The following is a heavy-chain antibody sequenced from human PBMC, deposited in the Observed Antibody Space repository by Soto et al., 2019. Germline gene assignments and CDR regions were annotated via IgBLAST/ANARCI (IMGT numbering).Heavy chain of an antibody. V-gene: IGHV1-3*01. CDR3: ARDSNAYGGGDCYFDFDS. Sequence: ASVKVSCKASGYTFTSYAMHWVRQAPGQRLEWMGWINAGNGNTKYSQKFQGRVTITRDTSASTAYMELSSLRSEDTAVYYCARDSNAYGGGDCYFDFDSWGPGPIVNV. J-gene: IGHJ3*02. CDR2: INAGNGNT. D-gene: IGHD2-21*01. CDR1: GYTFTSYA.